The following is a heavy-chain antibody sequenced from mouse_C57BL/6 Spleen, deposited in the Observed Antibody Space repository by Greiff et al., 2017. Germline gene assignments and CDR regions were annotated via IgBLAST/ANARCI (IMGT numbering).Heavy chain of an antibody. D-gene: IGHD1-1*01. J-gene: IGHJ4*01. CDR2: FDPEDGDT. Sequence: VQLQQSGAELVRPGASVKLSCTASGFNIKDYYMHWVKQRPEQGLVWIGRFDPEDGDTEYAPKFQGKATMTADTSSNTAYLQLSRLTTEDTAVYYCTSYDYGSSYTYYAMDYWGQGTSVTVSS. V-gene: IGHV14-1*01. CDR1: GFNIKDYY. CDR3: TSYDYGSSYTYYAMDY.